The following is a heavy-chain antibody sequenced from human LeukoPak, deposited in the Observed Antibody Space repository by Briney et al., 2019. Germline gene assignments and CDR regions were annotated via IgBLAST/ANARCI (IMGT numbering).Heavy chain of an antibody. D-gene: IGHD6-6*01. CDR1: GGSISSSSYY. Sequence: KTSETLPLTCTVSGGSISSSSYYWGWIRQPPGKGLEWIGSIYYSGSTYYNPSLKSRVTTSVDTSKNQFSLKLSSVTAADTAVYYCARNSSSGGGYSDYWGQGTLVTVSS. CDR3: ARNSSSGGGYSDY. J-gene: IGHJ4*02. CDR2: IYYSGST. V-gene: IGHV4-39*01.